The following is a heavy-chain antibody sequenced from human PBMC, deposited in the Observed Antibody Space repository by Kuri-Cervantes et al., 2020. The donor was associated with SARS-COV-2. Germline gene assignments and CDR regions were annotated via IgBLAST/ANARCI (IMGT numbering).Heavy chain of an antibody. CDR1: GYTFASYG. CDR2: INPNSGGT. J-gene: IGHJ6*02. Sequence: GESLKISCKASGYTFASYGISWVRQAPGQGLEWMGWINPNSGGTNYAQKFQGWVTMTRDTSISTAYMELSRLRSDDTAVYYCARDIAHYDFWSGYSYYYGMDVWGQGTTVTVSS. V-gene: IGHV1-2*04. D-gene: IGHD3-3*01. CDR3: ARDIAHYDFWSGYSYYYGMDV.